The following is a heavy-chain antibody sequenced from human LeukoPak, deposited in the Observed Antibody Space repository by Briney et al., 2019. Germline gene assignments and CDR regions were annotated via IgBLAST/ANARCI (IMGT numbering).Heavy chain of an antibody. D-gene: IGHD1-1*01. CDR2: INWNGGST. V-gene: IGHV3-20*04. Sequence: AGGSLRLSCAASGFTFDDYGMSWVRHAPGKGLEWVSGINWNGGSTGYADSVKGRFTISRDNAKNSLYLQMNSLRAEDTALYYCARSGTGYYYYYMDVWGKGTTVTVSS. CDR1: GFTFDDYG. J-gene: IGHJ6*03. CDR3: ARSGTGYYYYYMDV.